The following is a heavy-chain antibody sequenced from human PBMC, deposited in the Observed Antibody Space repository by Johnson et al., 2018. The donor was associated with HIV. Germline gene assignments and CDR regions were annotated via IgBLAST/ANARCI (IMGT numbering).Heavy chain of an antibody. J-gene: IGHJ3*02. D-gene: IGHD3-16*01. CDR3: TKIGALGAFDI. Sequence: EWVAFIRYDESNEYYVDSVKGRFTISRDNSKNTLSLQMNSLRAEDTAVYYCTKIGALGAFDIWGQVTMVTVSS. CDR2: IRYDESNE. V-gene: IGHV3-30*02.